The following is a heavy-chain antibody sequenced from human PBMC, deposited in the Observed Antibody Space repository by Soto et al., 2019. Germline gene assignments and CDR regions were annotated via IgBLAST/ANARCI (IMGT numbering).Heavy chain of an antibody. J-gene: IGHJ5*02. CDR2: ISGSGGYK. D-gene: IGHD6-13*01. CDR1: GFTFSSYA. V-gene: IGHV3-23*01. CDR3: ARDRKAAAIPTYWFDP. Sequence: GGSLRPSCAASGFTFSSYAMSWVRQAPGKGLEWVSAISGSGGYKYYADSVKGRFTLSRGNAKNSLYLQMKSLRAEDTAVYYYARDRKAAAIPTYWFDPWGQGTLVTVSS.